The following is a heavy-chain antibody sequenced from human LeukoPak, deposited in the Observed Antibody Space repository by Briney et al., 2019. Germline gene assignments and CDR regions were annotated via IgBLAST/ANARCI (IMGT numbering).Heavy chain of an antibody. Sequence: ASVKVSCKASGYIFTSYYIYWVRQAPGQGLDWMGIINPSGGSTNYAQKFQGRVTMTRDTFTSTVYMELSSLRSEDTAVYYCARDRGVNYYDSSGYGYWGQGTLVTVSS. CDR3: ARDRGVNYYDSSGYGY. D-gene: IGHD3-22*01. CDR2: INPSGGST. CDR1: GYIFTSYY. V-gene: IGHV1-46*01. J-gene: IGHJ4*02.